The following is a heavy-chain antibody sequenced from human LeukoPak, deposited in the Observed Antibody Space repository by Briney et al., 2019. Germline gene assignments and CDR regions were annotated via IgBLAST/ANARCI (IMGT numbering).Heavy chain of an antibody. CDR2: IYYSGST. V-gene: IGHV4-59*08. J-gene: IGHJ4*02. D-gene: IGHD6-19*01. CDR1: GDSISSYY. Sequence: PSETLSLTCSVSGDSISSYYWTWIRQPPGKGLEWIGYIYYSGSTYYNPSLKSRVTISIDTSKNQFSLKLSSVTAADTAVYYCARLRYSSGWLQDYWGQGTLVTVSS. CDR3: ARLRYSSGWLQDY.